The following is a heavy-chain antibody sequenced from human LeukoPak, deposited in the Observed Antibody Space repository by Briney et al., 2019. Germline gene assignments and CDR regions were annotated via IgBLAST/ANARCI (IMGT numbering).Heavy chain of an antibody. Sequence: PGGSLRLSCAASGFTFSSYEMNWVRQAPGKGLEWVSYISSTGSTIYYADSVKGRFTISRDNAKNSLYLQMNSLRAEDTAVYYCATYDSHRDYWGQGTLVTVSS. CDR3: ATYDSHRDY. CDR1: GFTFSSYE. J-gene: IGHJ4*02. V-gene: IGHV3-48*03. D-gene: IGHD1-14*01. CDR2: ISSTGSTI.